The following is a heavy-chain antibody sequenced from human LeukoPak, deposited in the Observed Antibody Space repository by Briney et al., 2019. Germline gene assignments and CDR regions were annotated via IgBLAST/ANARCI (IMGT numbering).Heavy chain of an antibody. CDR2: IYHSGST. CDR1: GDSISSNNW. V-gene: IGHV4-4*02. D-gene: IGHD3-9*01. CDR3: ARGRDILTGHKVHAFDI. J-gene: IGHJ3*02. Sequence: SGTLSLTCAVSGDSISSNNWWSWVRQPPGKGLEWIGEIYHSGSTNYNPSLKSRVTISVDKSKNQFSLKLSSVTAADTAVYYCARGRDILTGHKVHAFDIWGQGTMVTVSS.